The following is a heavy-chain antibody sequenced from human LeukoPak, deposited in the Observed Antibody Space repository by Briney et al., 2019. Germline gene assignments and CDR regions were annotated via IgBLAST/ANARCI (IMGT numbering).Heavy chain of an antibody. Sequence: SETLSLTCTVSGGSISSYYWSWIRQPAGKGLEWIGRIYTSGSANYNPSLKSRVTMSVDTSKNQFSLKLSSVTAADTAVYYCARGGILTGYIDYWGQGTLVTVPS. D-gene: IGHD3-9*01. J-gene: IGHJ4*02. CDR2: IYTSGSA. CDR3: ARGGILTGYIDY. CDR1: GGSISSYY. V-gene: IGHV4-4*07.